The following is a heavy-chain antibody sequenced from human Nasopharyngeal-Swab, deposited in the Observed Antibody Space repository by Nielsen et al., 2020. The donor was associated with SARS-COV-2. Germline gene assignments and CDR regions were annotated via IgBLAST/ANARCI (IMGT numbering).Heavy chain of an antibody. CDR3: ARAKGEWLSTGAYYFDY. J-gene: IGHJ4*02. CDR2: IYYSGST. CDR1: GGSISSSSYY. V-gene: IGHV4-39*07. Sequence: SETLSLTCTVSGGSISSSSYYWGWIRQPPGKGLEWMGSIYYSGSTYYNPSLKSRVTISVDTSKNQFSLKLSSVTAADTAVYYCARAKGEWLSTGAYYFDYWGQGTLVTVSP. D-gene: IGHD6-19*01.